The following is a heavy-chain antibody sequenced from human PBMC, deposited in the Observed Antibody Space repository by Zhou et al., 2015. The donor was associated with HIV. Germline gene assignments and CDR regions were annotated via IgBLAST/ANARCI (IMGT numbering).Heavy chain of an antibody. CDR3: AREVRAAAAGADY. V-gene: IGHV1-18*01. CDR1: GYTFTNYG. CDR2: ISAYNGNT. J-gene: IGHJ4*02. Sequence: QVQVVQSGAQVKKPGASLKVSCEASGYTFTNYGINWVRQAPGQGLEWMGWISAYNGNTNYAQKFQGRVTMTRDTSTSTVYMELSSLRSEDTAVYYCAREVRAAAAGADYWGQGTLVTVSS. D-gene: IGHD6-13*01.